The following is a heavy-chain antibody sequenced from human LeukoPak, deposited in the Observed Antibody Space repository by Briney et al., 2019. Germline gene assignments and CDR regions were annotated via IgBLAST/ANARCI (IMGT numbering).Heavy chain of an antibody. V-gene: IGHV3-66*04. CDR3: AKRNYNYFDY. Sequence: PGGSLRLSCAASGFTVRSNYMSWVRQAPGKGLEWVSVLYSDGSTYYADSVKGRFTISRDNSKNTLYLQMNSLRAEDTAVYYCAKRNYNYFDYWGQGTLVTVSS. CDR2: LYSDGST. CDR1: GFTVRSNY. J-gene: IGHJ4*02. D-gene: IGHD4-11*01.